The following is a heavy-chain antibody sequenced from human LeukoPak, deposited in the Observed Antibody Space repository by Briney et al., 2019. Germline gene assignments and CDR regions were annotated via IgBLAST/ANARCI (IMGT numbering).Heavy chain of an antibody. CDR2: VSPRDSDT. CDR3: ARHRSDSYSSPIDY. Sequence: GESPKISCKASGYTFSNYFIGWVRQMPGKGLEWMAIVSPRDSDTRYCPSFRGQVTVSADKSISTVYLQWSSLEASDTAMYYCARHRSDSYSSPIDYWGQGTLVTVSS. J-gene: IGHJ4*02. D-gene: IGHD3-10*01. CDR1: GYTFSNYF. V-gene: IGHV5-51*01.